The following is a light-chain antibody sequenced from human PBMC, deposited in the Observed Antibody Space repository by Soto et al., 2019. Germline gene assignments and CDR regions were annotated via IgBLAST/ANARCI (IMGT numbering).Light chain of an antibody. J-gene: IGKJ1*01. Sequence: DIQMTQSPSSLSASVGDRVTITCRASQGIRNDLGWYQQKPGKAPKRLIYAASSLQSGVPSRFSGSGSGTEFTLTINGLQPVDFATYYCQQYNPYSAWTFGQGTKVDIK. CDR2: AAS. V-gene: IGKV1-17*01. CDR1: QGIRND. CDR3: QQYNPYSAWT.